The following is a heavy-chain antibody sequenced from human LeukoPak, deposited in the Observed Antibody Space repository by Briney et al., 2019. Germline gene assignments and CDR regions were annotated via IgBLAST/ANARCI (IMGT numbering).Heavy chain of an antibody. J-gene: IGHJ4*02. Sequence: GESLKISCRGSGYTFTSYWISWVRQMPGKGLEWMGRIDPSDSYTNYSPSFQGHVTISADKSVSTAYLQWSGLKASDTAMYYCARHRYSGSYYVGDYWGQGTLVTVSS. CDR3: ARHRYSGSYYVGDY. D-gene: IGHD1-26*01. V-gene: IGHV5-10-1*01. CDR1: GYTFTSYW. CDR2: IDPSDSYT.